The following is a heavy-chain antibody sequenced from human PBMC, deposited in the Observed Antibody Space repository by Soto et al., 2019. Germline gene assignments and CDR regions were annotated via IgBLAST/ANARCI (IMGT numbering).Heavy chain of an antibody. CDR3: AREYSSTWYPFDY. CDR2: INPNSGGT. CDR1: GYTLTRHY. J-gene: IGHJ4*02. Sequence: GPVEGSRKGFGYTLTRHYIHWVRQAPGQGFEWMGWINPNSGGTNYAQKFQGRVTMTRDTSISTAYMELNRLRSDDTAVFYCAREYSSTWYPFDYWGQGTLVTVSS. D-gene: IGHD6-13*01. V-gene: IGHV1-2*02.